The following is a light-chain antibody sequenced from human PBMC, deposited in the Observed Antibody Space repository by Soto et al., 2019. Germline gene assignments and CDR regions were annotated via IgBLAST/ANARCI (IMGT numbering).Light chain of an antibody. V-gene: IGKV4-1*01. CDR3: QQYYSTPIT. CDR2: WAS. J-gene: IGKJ5*01. Sequence: DIVLTQSPDSLAVSLGERTTINCKSGQSVLYRSNNKNYLAWYQQKPGQPPKLLIYWASTRESGVPDRFSGSGSGTDSTLTISSLQAEDVAVYYCQQYYSTPITFGQGTRLVI. CDR1: QSVLYRSNNKNY.